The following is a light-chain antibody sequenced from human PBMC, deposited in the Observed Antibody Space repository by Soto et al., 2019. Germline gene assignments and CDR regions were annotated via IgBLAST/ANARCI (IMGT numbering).Light chain of an antibody. CDR1: QDISNY. CDR3: QQYDHLPPWYT. V-gene: IGKV1-33*01. Sequence: DIQMNHSPYSLYASVGDRVTITCQASQDISNYLNWYQQKPGKAPTLLIYDASNLETGVPSRFSGRGSRTGFTFTISSLQPEDIATYYCQQYDHLPPWYTFGHGTKLEIK. CDR2: DAS. J-gene: IGKJ2*01.